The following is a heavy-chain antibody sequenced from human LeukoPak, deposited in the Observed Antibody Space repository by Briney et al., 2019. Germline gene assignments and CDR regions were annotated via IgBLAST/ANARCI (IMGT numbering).Heavy chain of an antibody. V-gene: IGHV3-30*19. Sequence: GGSLRLSCAASGFTFSSYGMHWVRQAPSQGLEWVALISYDGSNEYYANSVKGRFTISRDNSKNTLYLQMHSLRVEDTAVYYCARVLNSYASSGYYFSYWGQGTLVTVSS. CDR3: ARVLNSYASSGYYFSY. CDR1: GFTFSSYG. CDR2: ISYDGSNE. D-gene: IGHD3-22*01. J-gene: IGHJ4*02.